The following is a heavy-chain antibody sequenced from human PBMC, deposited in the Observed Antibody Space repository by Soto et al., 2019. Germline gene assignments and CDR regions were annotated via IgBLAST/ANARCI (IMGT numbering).Heavy chain of an antibody. CDR3: ARWYGGSLDY. D-gene: IGHD4-17*01. J-gene: IGHJ4*02. CDR1: GGSIGSYY. CDR2: IYYSGST. Sequence: PSETLSLTCTVSGGSIGSYYWSWIRQPPGKGLEWIGYIYYSGSTNYNPSLKSRVTISVDTSKNQFSLKLSSVTAADTAVYYCARWYGGSLDYWGQGTLVTVSS. V-gene: IGHV4-59*01.